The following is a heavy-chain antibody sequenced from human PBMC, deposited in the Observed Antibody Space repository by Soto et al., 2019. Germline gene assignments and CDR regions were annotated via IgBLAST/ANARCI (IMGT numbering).Heavy chain of an antibody. CDR3: ARPRWRDEYNWGDFDL. J-gene: IGHJ2*01. Sequence: QVQLVESGGGVVQPGRSLRLSCAASGFTFSSYAMHWVRQAPGKGLEWVAVISYEVSNKYYADSVKGRFTISRENSKNTLYLQTHSLSLEDTAVYYCARPRWRDEYNWGDFDLWGRGTLVTVSS. D-gene: IGHD3-16*01. CDR1: GFTFSSYA. V-gene: IGHV3-30-3*01. CDR2: ISYEVSNK.